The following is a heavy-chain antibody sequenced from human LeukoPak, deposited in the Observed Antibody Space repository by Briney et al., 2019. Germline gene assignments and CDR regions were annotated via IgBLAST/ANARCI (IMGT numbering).Heavy chain of an antibody. Sequence: SQTLSLTCAISGDSVSINSAAWNWIRQSPSRGLEWLGRTYYGSKWYNDYAVSVKSRITINPDTSKNQFSLQLNSVTPEDTAVYYCARGSLAGTNRYFDLWGRGTLVTVSS. CDR1: GDSVSINSAA. D-gene: IGHD6-19*01. V-gene: IGHV6-1*01. CDR3: ARGSLAGTNRYFDL. CDR2: TYYGSKWYN. J-gene: IGHJ2*01.